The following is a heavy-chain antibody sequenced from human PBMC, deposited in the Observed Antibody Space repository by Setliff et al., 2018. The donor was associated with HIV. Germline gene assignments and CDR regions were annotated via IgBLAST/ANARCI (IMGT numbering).Heavy chain of an antibody. J-gene: IGHJ6*03. CDR2: IYTSGST. CDR3: ARGSSGWVYYYYYMDV. Sequence: SCKSSGYTFTDYFMHWIRQPPGKGLEWIGYIYTSGSTNYNPSLKSRVTISVDTSKNQFSLKLTSVTAADTAVYYCARGSSGWVYYYYYMDVWGKGTTVTVSS. CDR1: GYTFTDYF. V-gene: IGHV4-4*08. D-gene: IGHD6-19*01.